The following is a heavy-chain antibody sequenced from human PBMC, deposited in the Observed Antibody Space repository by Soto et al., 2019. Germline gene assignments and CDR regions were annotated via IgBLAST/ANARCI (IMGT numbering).Heavy chain of an antibody. V-gene: IGHV4-34*01. CDR1: GGSFSGYY. CDR2: INHSGST. CDR3: ARAGYSYGYGWFDP. Sequence: SETLSLTCAVYGGSFSGYYWSWIRQPPGKGLEWIGEINHSGSTNYNPSLKSRVTISVDTSKNQFSLKLSSVTAADTAVYYCARAGYSYGYGWFDPWGQGTLVTVSS. D-gene: IGHD5-18*01. J-gene: IGHJ5*02.